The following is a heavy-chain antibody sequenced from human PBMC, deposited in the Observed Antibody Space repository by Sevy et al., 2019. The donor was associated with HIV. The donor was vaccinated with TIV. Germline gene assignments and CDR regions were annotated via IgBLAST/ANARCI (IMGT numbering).Heavy chain of an antibody. CDR2: IYYSGST. CDR3: ARGGGVITMIVAEPYYFDY. Sequence: SETLSLTCTVSGGSISSYYWSWIRQPPGKGLEWIGYIYYSGSTNCNPSLKSRVTISVDTSKNQFSLKLSSVTAADTAVYYCARGGGVITMIVAEPYYFDYWGQGTLVTVSS. CDR1: GGSISSYY. D-gene: IGHD3-22*01. J-gene: IGHJ4*02. V-gene: IGHV4-59*01.